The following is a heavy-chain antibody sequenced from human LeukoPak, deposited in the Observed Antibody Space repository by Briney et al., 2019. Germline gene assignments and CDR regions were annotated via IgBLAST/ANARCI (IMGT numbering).Heavy chain of an antibody. CDR3: ARDEVWNDYGDYAGFDP. J-gene: IGHJ5*02. CDR2: ISSSSSYI. Sequence: GGSLRLSCAASGFTFSSYSMNWVRQAPGKGLEWVSSISSSSSYIYYADSVKGRFTISRDNAKNSLYLQMNSLRAEDTAVYYCARDEVWNDYGDYAGFDPWGQGTLVTVSS. D-gene: IGHD4-17*01. V-gene: IGHV3-21*01. CDR1: GFTFSSYS.